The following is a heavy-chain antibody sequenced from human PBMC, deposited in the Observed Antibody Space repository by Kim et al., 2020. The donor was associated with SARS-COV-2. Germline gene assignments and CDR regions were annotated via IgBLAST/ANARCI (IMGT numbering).Heavy chain of an antibody. CDR1: GTSIGSGGYF. CDR3: ARGSPRLGWSQFAKADYVLDV. D-gene: IGHD1-26*01. CDR2: IFYSGST. V-gene: IGHV4-31*03. Sequence: SETLSLTCSVSGTSIGSGGYFWTWIRQHPGEALEWIGFIFYSGSTSYNSSLKSRVAISLDTSKNFFSMNLTSVTAADTAVYYCARGSPRLGWSQFAKADYVLDVWGQGTTVTVSS. J-gene: IGHJ6*02.